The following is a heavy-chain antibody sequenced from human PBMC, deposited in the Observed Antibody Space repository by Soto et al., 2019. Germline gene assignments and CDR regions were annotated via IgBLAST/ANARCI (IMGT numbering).Heavy chain of an antibody. J-gene: IGHJ4*02. Sequence: SETLSLTCAVYGGSFSGYYWSWIRQPPGKGLEWIGEINHSGSTNYNPSLKSRVTISVDTSKNQFSLKLSSVTAADTAVYYCARGLYSNYPLDYWGQGTLVTVSS. CDR1: GGSFSGYY. CDR3: ARGLYSNYPLDY. D-gene: IGHD4-4*01. V-gene: IGHV4-34*01. CDR2: INHSGST.